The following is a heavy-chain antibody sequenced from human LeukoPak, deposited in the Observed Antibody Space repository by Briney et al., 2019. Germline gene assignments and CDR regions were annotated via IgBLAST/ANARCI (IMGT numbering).Heavy chain of an antibody. V-gene: IGHV3-7*03. CDR1: GFTSSSYW. D-gene: IGHD2-15*01. J-gene: IGHJ4*02. CDR3: ARAPYCIGGSCRFDY. CDR2: IKQDGSEK. Sequence: PGGPLRLSCAVSGFTSSSYWMSWVRQAPGKGLEWVANIKQDGSEKYYVDSVKGRFTISRDNAKNSLYLQMNSLRAEDTAVYYCARAPYCIGGSCRFDYWGQGTLVTVSS.